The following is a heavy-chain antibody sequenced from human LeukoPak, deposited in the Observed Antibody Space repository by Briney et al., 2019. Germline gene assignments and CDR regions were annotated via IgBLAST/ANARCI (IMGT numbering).Heavy chain of an antibody. CDR1: GFTFSSYG. D-gene: IGHD6-13*01. Sequence: PGGSLRLSCAASGFTFSSYGMHWVRQAPGKGLEWVAVIWYDGSNKYYADSVKGRFTISRDNSKNTLYLQMNSLRAEDTAVYYCARSAAAAGTGFDYWGQGTLVTVSS. CDR2: IWYDGSNK. CDR3: ARSAAAAGTGFDY. V-gene: IGHV3-33*01. J-gene: IGHJ4*02.